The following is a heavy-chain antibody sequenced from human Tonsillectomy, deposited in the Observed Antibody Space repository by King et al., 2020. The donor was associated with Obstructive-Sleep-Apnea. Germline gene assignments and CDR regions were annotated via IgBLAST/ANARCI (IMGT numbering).Heavy chain of an antibody. Sequence: QLQESRPGLVKPSETLSLTCTVSGGSISRYSQYWAWIRQPPGAGLEWIGNMFYSGSTNYSPSLLSRVTISGDTSKNQFSLQLTSVTAADTAVYFCARGDRGDRGSGYDFDAFDIWGQGTMVIVSS. CDR2: MFYSGST. D-gene: IGHD5-12*01. CDR1: GGSISRYSQY. CDR3: ARGDRGDRGSGYDFDAFDI. V-gene: IGHV4-39*07. J-gene: IGHJ3*02.